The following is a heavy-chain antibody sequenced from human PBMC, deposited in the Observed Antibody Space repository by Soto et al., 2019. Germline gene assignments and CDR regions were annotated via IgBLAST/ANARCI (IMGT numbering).Heavy chain of an antibody. CDR2: SIPLLDKA. Sequence: QVQLVQSGAEVKSPGSSVKVSCKASGGSFSSYTINWVRQAPGQGLEWMGRSIPLLDKANYAQKFQGRVTITADKSTTTAYMELSSLRSEDTAVYYCATASPGERFDPWGQGTLVTVSS. J-gene: IGHJ5*02. CDR1: GGSFSSYT. V-gene: IGHV1-69*08. D-gene: IGHD3-10*01. CDR3: ATASPGERFDP.